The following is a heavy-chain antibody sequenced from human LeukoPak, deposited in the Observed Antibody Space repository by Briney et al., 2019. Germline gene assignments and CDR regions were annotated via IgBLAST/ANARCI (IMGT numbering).Heavy chain of an antibody. CDR3: AKDIGYCSSTSCYTVAFDY. Sequence: GRSLRLSCAASGFTFDDYAMHWVRQAPGKGLEWVSGISWNSGSIGYADSVKGRFTISRDNAKNSLYLQMNSLRAEDTALYYCAKDIGYCSSTSCYTVAFDYWGQGTLVTVSS. V-gene: IGHV3-9*01. J-gene: IGHJ4*02. CDR2: ISWNSGSI. D-gene: IGHD2-2*02. CDR1: GFTFDDYA.